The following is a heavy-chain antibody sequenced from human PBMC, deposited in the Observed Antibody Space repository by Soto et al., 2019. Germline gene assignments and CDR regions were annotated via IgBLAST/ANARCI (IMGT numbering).Heavy chain of an antibody. D-gene: IGHD1-26*01. CDR2: IFPGDSDI. Sequence: GAEVKKAGESLKISCKGSGYSFTTYWIGWVRQKPGKGMEWMGIIFPGDSDIRYSPSLQGQVTISADKSITTAYLQWSSLKASDTAIYYCARQEIAEATSAFDIWGQGTLVTVSS. V-gene: IGHV5-51*01. J-gene: IGHJ3*02. CDR1: GYSFTTYW. CDR3: ARQEIAEATSAFDI.